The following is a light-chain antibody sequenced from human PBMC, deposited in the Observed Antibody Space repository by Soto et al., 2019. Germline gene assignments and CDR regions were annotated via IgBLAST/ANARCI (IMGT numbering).Light chain of an antibody. CDR2: AAS. V-gene: IGKV1-17*01. J-gene: IGKJ2*01. Sequence: DIQMTQSPSSLSASVGDRVTITCRASQGIRHDLGWYQQKPGKAPKRLIYAASSLQSGVPSRFSGSGSGTEFTLPISSLQPEDFATYYCLRHNSYPYTFGQGTKLEIK. CDR1: QGIRHD. CDR3: LRHNSYPYT.